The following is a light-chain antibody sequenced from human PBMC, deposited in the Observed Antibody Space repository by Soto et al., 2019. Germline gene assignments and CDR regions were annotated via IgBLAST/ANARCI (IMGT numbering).Light chain of an antibody. CDR2: KVS. Sequence: DVVMTQSPLSLPVTLGQPASISCRSSQSLVYSDGNTYLNWFQQRPGQSPRRLIYKVSNRDSGVPDRFSRSGSGTDFTLKISRVEAEDVGVYYCMQGTHWRTFGQGTKVDIK. V-gene: IGKV2-30*01. CDR3: MQGTHWRT. CDR1: QSLVYSDGNTY. J-gene: IGKJ2*02.